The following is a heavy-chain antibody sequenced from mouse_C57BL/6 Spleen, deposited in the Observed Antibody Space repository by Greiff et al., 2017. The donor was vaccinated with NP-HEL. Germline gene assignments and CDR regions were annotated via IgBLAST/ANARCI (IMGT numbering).Heavy chain of an antibody. J-gene: IGHJ2*01. CDR2: INPSTGGT. CDR1: GYSFTGYY. V-gene: IGHV1-42*01. D-gene: IGHD2-3*01. CDR3: ARWGTYDGYCDY. Sequence: EVQLQQSGPELVKPGASVKISCKASGYSFTGYYMNWVKQSPEKSLEWIGEINPSTGGTTYNQKFKAKATLTVDKSSSTAYMQLKSLTSEDSAVYYCARWGTYDGYCDYWGQGTTLTVSS.